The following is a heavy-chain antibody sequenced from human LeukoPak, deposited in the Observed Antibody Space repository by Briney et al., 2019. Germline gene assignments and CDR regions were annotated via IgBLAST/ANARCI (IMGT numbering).Heavy chain of an antibody. J-gene: IGHJ4*02. V-gene: IGHV3-23*01. CDR2: ISGSGDNT. Sequence: PGGSLRLSCAASGLTFSSYGMNWVRQAPGKGLEWVSAISGSGDNTYYADSVKGRFTISRDNSKNTLSLQMNSLRAEDTGVYYCAKDRVCSGGSCYFDYWGQGTLVTVSS. CDR3: AKDRVCSGGSCYFDY. D-gene: IGHD2-15*01. CDR1: GLTFSSYG.